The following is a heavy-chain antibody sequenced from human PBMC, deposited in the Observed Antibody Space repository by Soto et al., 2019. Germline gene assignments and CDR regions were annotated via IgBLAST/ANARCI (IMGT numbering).Heavy chain of an antibody. D-gene: IGHD1-26*01. Sequence: GGSLRLSCAASGVPFSTYSMNWVRQAPGKGLEWVSYISSSSSTIYYADSVKGRFTISRDNAKNSLYLQMNSLRDEDTAVYYCAREGGSLNWFDPWGQGTLVTVSS. CDR2: ISSSSSTI. J-gene: IGHJ5*02. CDR1: GVPFSTYS. V-gene: IGHV3-48*02. CDR3: AREGGSLNWFDP.